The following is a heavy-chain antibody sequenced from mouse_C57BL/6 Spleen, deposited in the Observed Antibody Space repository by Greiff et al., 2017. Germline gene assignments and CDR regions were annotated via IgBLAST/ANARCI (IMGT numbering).Heavy chain of an antibody. V-gene: IGHV14-4*01. J-gene: IGHJ2*01. CDR1: GFNIKDDY. CDR2: IDPENGDT. CDR3: TTGYGSSPDY. D-gene: IGHD1-1*01. Sequence: EVQLQQSGAELVRPGASVKLSCTASGFNIKDDYMHWVKQRPEQGLEWIGWIDPENGDTEYASKFQGKATITADTSSNPAYLQLSSLTSEDTAVDYCTTGYGSSPDYWGQGTTLTVSS.